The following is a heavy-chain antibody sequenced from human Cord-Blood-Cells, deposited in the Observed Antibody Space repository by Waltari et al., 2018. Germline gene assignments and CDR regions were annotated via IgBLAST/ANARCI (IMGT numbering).Heavy chain of an antibody. J-gene: IGHJ4*02. Sequence: QLQLQESGPGLVKPSETLSLTCSVSGGSISSSSYYWGWFRQPPGKGLEWLGSIYYSGSTYYNPSLKSRVTISVDTSKNQFSLKLSSVTAADTAVYYCARLVSLGSSSWFDYWGQGTLVTVSS. V-gene: IGHV4-39*01. CDR2: IYYSGST. CDR1: GGSISSSSYY. D-gene: IGHD6-13*01. CDR3: ARLVSLGSSSWFDY.